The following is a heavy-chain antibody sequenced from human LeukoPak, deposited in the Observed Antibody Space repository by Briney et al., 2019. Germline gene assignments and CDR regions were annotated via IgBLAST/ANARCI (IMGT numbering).Heavy chain of an antibody. CDR2: ISAYNGNT. J-gene: IGHJ5*02. V-gene: IGHV1-18*01. CDR3: AGYNYDSSGYPRPWFDP. D-gene: IGHD3-22*01. CDR1: GYTSTNYG. Sequence: ASVKVSCKASGYTSTNYGISWVRQAPGQGLEWMGWISAYNGNTNFAQKLQGRVTLTTDTSTGTAYMELRSLRSDDTAVYYCAGYNYDSSGYPRPWFDPWGQGTLVTVSS.